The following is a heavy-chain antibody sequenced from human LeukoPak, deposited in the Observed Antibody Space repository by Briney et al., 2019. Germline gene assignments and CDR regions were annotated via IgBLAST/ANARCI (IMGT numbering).Heavy chain of an antibody. D-gene: IGHD3-9*01. J-gene: IGHJ5*02. CDR1: GYTFTSYD. CDR2: MNPNSGNT. V-gene: IGHV1-8*03. CDR3: ARDDGGDILTPHWFDP. Sequence: GASVKVSCKASGYTFTSYDINWVRQATGQGLEWMGWMNPNSGNTGYAQKFQGRVTITRNTSISTAYMELSSLRSEDTAVYYCARDDGGDILTPHWFDPWGQGTLVTVSS.